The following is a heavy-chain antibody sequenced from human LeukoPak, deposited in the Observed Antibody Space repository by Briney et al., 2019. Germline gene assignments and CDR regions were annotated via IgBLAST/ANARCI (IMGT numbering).Heavy chain of an antibody. CDR2: ISSSSSYI. J-gene: IGHJ4*02. D-gene: IGHD2-15*01. CDR3: ARDRLEDIVVVVAATSLFDY. Sequence: GGSLRLSCAASGFTFSSYSMNWVRQAPGKGLEWVSSISSSSSYIYYADSVKGRFTISRDSAKNSLYLQMNSLRAEDAAVYYCARDRLEDIVVVVAATSLFDYWGQGTLVTVSS. V-gene: IGHV3-21*01. CDR1: GFTFSSYS.